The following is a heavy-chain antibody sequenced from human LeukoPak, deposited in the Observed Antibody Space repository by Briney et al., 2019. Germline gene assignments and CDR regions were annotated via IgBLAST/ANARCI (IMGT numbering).Heavy chain of an antibody. CDR3: ARGPQTLYDFWSGYSTPYYYYTDV. Sequence: ASVKVSCKASGYTFTIYDINWVRQATGQGLEWMGWMNPNSGNTGYAQKFQGRVTMTRNTSISTAYMELSSLRSEGTAVYYCARGPQTLYDFWSGYSTPYYYYTDVWGKGTTVTVSS. CDR1: GYTFTIYD. V-gene: IGHV1-8*01. J-gene: IGHJ6*03. D-gene: IGHD3-3*01. CDR2: MNPNSGNT.